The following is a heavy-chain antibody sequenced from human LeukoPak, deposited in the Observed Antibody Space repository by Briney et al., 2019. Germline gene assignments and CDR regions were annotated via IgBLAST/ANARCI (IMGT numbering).Heavy chain of an antibody. CDR1: GYTLTELS. CDR3: ATHSGIAAAGIYYFDY. V-gene: IGHV1-24*01. CDR2: FDPEDGET. J-gene: IGHJ4*02. D-gene: IGHD6-13*01. Sequence: GASVKVSCKVSGYTLTELSMHWVRQAPGKGLEWMGGFDPEDGETIYAQKFQGRVTMTEDTSTDTAYMELSSLRSEDTAVYYCATHSGIAAAGIYYFDYWGQGTLVIVSS.